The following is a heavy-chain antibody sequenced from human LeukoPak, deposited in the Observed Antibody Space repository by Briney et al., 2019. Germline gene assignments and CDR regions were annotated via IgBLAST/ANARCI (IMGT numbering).Heavy chain of an antibody. CDR2: ISGNGLKT. Sequence: GGSLRLSCAASGFTFSRYYMAWVRQTPGKGLEWVSGISGNGLKTFYADSVKGRFIISRDNSKKTVDLEMNNLRVEDSAIFYCAKIVVPAAFYFYGMDVWGPGTTVTVSS. V-gene: IGHV3-23*01. CDR3: AKIVVPAAFYFYGMDV. J-gene: IGHJ6*02. D-gene: IGHD2-2*01. CDR1: GFTFSRYY.